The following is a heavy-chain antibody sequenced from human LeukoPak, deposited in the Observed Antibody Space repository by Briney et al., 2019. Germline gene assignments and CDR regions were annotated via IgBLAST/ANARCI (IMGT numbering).Heavy chain of an antibody. D-gene: IGHD3-9*01. J-gene: IGHJ4*02. CDR3: ARDGHYDILTGLFDY. V-gene: IGHV3-11*01. CDR1: GFTFSDYY. CDR2: ISSSGSTI. Sequence: GGSLRLSCAASGFTFSDYYMSWIRQAPGKGRKWVSYISSSGSTIYYADSVKGRFTISRDNAKNSLYLQMNSLRAEDTAVYYCARDGHYDILTGLFDYWGQGTLVTVSS.